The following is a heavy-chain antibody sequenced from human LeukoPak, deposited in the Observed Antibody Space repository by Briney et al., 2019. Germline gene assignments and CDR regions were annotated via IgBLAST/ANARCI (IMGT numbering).Heavy chain of an antibody. V-gene: IGHV3-74*01. Sequence: GGSLRLSCAASGFTFSRYWMHWVRQAPGKGLVWVSLISSDGSTTSYADSVKGRFTISRENAKNTLYLQMNSLRAEDTAVYYCARDRLIVGATGWFDPWGQGTLVTVSS. CDR1: GFTFSRYW. CDR3: ARDRLIVGATGWFDP. D-gene: IGHD1-26*01. CDR2: ISSDGSTT. J-gene: IGHJ5*02.